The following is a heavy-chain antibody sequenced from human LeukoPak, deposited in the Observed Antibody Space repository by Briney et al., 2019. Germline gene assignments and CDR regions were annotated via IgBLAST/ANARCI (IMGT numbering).Heavy chain of an antibody. Sequence: PGGSLRLSCAASGFTFSSYGMHWVRQAPGKGLEWVAFIRYDGSNKYYADSVKGRFTISRDNSKNTLYLQMNSLRAEDTAVYYCAKSDCSSTSCFYFQHWGQGTLVTVSS. J-gene: IGHJ1*01. CDR1: GFTFSSYG. V-gene: IGHV3-30*02. CDR3: AKSDCSSTSCFYFQH. D-gene: IGHD2-2*01. CDR2: IRYDGSNK.